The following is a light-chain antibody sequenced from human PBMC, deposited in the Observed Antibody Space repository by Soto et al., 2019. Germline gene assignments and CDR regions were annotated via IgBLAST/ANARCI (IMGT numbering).Light chain of an antibody. CDR1: QSITNNY. CDR3: QQYGYLVT. CDR2: GAS. J-gene: IGKJ4*01. V-gene: IGKV3-20*01. Sequence: EIVLTQYPGTLSLSPGERATLSCRASQSITNNYLAWYQQKPGRAHRLLIYGASSRATGIPDRFSGSGSGTDFTLTISRLEPEDFAMYYCQQYGYLVTFGGGRKGDIK.